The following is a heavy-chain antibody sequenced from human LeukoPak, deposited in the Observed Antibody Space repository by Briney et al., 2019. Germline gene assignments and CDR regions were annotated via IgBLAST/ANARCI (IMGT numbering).Heavy chain of an antibody. CDR1: GYTFTSYY. V-gene: IGHV1-69*13. CDR3: ARFLNYDILTGKPYYYYGMDV. J-gene: IGHJ6*02. CDR2: IIPIFGTA. Sequence: SVKVSCKASGYTFTSYYMHWVRQAPGQGLEWMGGIIPIFGTANYAQKFQGRVTITADESTSTAYMELSSLRSEDTAVYYCARFLNYDILTGKPYYYYGMDVWGQGTTVTVSS. D-gene: IGHD3-9*01.